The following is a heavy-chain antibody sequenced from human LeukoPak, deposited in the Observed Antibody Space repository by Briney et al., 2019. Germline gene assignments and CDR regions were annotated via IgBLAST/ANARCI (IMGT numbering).Heavy chain of an antibody. V-gene: IGHV6-1*01. CDR2: TYYRSNWYS. J-gene: IGHJ3*02. Sequence: SQTLSLTCAISGDSVSSHSAAWNWIRQSPSRGLEWLGRTYYRSNWYSDYAISMKGRITINPDTSKDQFSLQLDSVTPEDTAVYYCARYYGDAFDIWGQGTMVTVSS. CDR3: ARYYGDAFDI. CDR1: GDSVSSHSAA. D-gene: IGHD3-3*01.